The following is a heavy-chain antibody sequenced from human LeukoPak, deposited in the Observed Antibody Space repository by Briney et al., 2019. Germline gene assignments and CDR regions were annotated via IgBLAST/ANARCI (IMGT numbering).Heavy chain of an antibody. CDR1: GGSISSSSYY. D-gene: IGHD6-13*01. V-gene: IGHV4-39*07. CDR3: ASVLYSSSWTDAFDI. J-gene: IGHJ3*02. CDR2: IYYSGST. Sequence: SETLSLTCTVSGGSISSSSYYWGWIRQPPGKGLEWIGSIYYSGSTNYNPSLKSRVTISVDTSKNQFSLKLSSVTAADTAVYYCASVLYSSSWTDAFDIWGQGTMVTVSS.